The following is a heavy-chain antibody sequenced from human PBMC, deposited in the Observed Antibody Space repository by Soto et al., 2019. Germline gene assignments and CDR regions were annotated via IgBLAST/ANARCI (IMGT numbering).Heavy chain of an antibody. CDR3: TGIYSGSPGGTWRY. Sequence: QVQLQESGPGLVKPSQTLSLTCTVSGGSISSGGYYWSWIRQHPGKGLEWIGYSYYSGSTYYNPSIMSGGTIPVDTSKNKFPLKLSSVTSADTAVYYRTGIYSGSPGGTWRYWGQGTLVTVSS. V-gene: IGHV4-31*03. CDR1: GGSISSGGYY. CDR2: SYYSGST. D-gene: IGHD1-26*01. J-gene: IGHJ4*02.